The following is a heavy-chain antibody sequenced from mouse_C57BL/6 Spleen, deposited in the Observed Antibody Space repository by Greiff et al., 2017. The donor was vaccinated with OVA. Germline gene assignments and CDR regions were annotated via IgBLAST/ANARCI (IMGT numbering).Heavy chain of an antibody. CDR3: TRPVIYYDYDGTEYFDY. Sequence: EVQLQQSGTVLARPGASVKMSCKTSGYTFTSYWMHWVKQRTGQGLEWIGAIYPGNSDTSYNQKFKGKAKLTADTSASTAYMELSSLTNEDSAVYYCTRPVIYYDYDGTEYFDYWGQGTTLTVSS. D-gene: IGHD2-4*01. CDR1: GYTFTSYW. V-gene: IGHV1-5*01. CDR2: IYPGNSDT. J-gene: IGHJ2*01.